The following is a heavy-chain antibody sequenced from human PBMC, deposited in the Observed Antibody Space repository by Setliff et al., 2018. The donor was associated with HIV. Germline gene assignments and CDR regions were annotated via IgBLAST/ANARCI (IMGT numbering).Heavy chain of an antibody. J-gene: IGHJ3*02. V-gene: IGHV1-18*01. Sequence: GASVKVSCKASGYFFNNYGIAWVRQAPGQGLEWMGWISGFNGNTNYAQILQGRVTVTTDTSTSTAYMELRSLRSDDTAVYYCARAGGFWNAATCLRGYDAFDIWGQGTTVTVSS. CDR3: ARAGGFWNAATCLRGYDAFDI. CDR1: GYFFNNYG. D-gene: IGHD3-3*01. CDR2: ISGFNGNT.